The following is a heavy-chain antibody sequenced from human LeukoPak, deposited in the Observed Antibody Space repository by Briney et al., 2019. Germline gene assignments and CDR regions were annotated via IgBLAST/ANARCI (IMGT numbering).Heavy chain of an antibody. V-gene: IGHV4-34*01. CDR3: ARVNGYSSSWYDY. CDR2: INHSGST. J-gene: IGHJ4*02. CDR1: GGSFSGYY. Sequence: SETLSLTCAVYGGSFSGYYWSWIRQPPGKGLEWIGEINHSGSTNYNPSLKSRVTISVDTSKNQFSLKRSSVTAADTAVYYCARVNGYSSSWYDYWGQGTLVTVSS. D-gene: IGHD6-13*01.